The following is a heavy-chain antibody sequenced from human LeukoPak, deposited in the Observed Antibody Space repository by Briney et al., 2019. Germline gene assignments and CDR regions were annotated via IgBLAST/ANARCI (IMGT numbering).Heavy chain of an antibody. CDR3: ARIDI. V-gene: IGHV3-66*01. Sequence: GGSLRPSCAASGFTVSNNYMSWVGQAPGKGLEWVSVIYSAGNTYYADSVKGRFTISRDNYKNTLYPQMNSLKAEDTAVYYCARIDIWGQGTMVTVSS. J-gene: IGHJ3*02. CDR1: GFTVSNNY. CDR2: IYSAGNT.